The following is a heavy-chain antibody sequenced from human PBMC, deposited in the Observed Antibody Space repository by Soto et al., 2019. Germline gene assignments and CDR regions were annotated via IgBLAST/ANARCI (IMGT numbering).Heavy chain of an antibody. Sequence: XSVKVSCKASGYSFTSYYIHWVRQAPGQGLEWMGIINPSGGSTSYAQKFQGRVTMTRDTSTSTVYMELSSLRSEDTAVYYCALSSMSNYYGMDVSGQGTTVTVSS. CDR2: INPSGGST. CDR1: GYSFTSYY. J-gene: IGHJ6*02. CDR3: ALSSMSNYYGMDV. V-gene: IGHV1-46*01.